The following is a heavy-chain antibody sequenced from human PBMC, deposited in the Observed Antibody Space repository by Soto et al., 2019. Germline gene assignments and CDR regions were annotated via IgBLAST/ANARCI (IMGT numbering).Heavy chain of an antibody. D-gene: IGHD3-22*01. V-gene: IGHV3-33*01. CDR3: NAANFDSSGFYWNY. Sequence: QVQLVESGGGVVQPGTSLRLSCAASGLTFRDFGMNWVRQAPGKGLEWVAVIWFDGTKEYYADSVRGRFTISIDNSKNTLYLQIVNLRTKDTAVYTCNAANFDSSGFYWNYWGQGTMVTVPS. J-gene: IGHJ4*01. CDR1: GLTFRDFG. CDR2: IWFDGTKE.